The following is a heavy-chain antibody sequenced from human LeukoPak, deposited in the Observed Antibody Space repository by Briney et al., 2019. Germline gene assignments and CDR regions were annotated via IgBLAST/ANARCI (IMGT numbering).Heavy chain of an antibody. V-gene: IGHV4-59*08. Sequence: PSETLSLTCTVSGGSVISYFWSWIRQPPGKGLEWIGYIYSSGSTVYNPSLKSRLTMSVDTSKNQFSLQLSSVTAADTAMYYCARLSRGSTWYGYIDYWGQGTLVTVSS. D-gene: IGHD6-13*01. CDR3: ARLSRGSTWYGYIDY. CDR1: GGSVISYF. CDR2: IYSSGST. J-gene: IGHJ4*02.